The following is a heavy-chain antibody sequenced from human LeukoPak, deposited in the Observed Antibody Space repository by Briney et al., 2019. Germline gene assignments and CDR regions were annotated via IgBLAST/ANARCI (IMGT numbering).Heavy chain of an antibody. J-gene: IGHJ4*02. CDR1: GFTSTNFA. CDR2: LLESSAST. Sequence: GGSLRLSCAASGFTSTNFAMKCVRQARGEGLEWVSVLLESSASTEYADSEKSQFNSSKDISNNTLDLQMNSLRAEDTAMYYCAKGAYDYIEIAYFDSWGQGTLVTVSS. V-gene: IGHV3-23*01. CDR3: AKGAYDYIEIAYFDS. D-gene: IGHD5-12*01.